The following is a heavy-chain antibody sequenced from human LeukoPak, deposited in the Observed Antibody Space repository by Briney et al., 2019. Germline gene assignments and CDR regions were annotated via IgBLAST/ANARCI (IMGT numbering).Heavy chain of an antibody. Sequence: SETLSLTCTVSGGSISTSNYYWGWIRQPPGKGLEWIGNIFYSGSTCYSPSLKSRVTISVDTSKNQFSLKLSSVTAADTAVYYCARESKQTPNYYDSRGAFDIWGQGTMVTVSS. D-gene: IGHD3-22*01. J-gene: IGHJ3*02. V-gene: IGHV4-39*07. CDR1: GGSISTSNYY. CDR3: ARESKQTPNYYDSRGAFDI. CDR2: IFYSGST.